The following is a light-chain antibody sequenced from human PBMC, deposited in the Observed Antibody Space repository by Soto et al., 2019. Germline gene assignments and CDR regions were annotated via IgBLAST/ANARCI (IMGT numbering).Light chain of an antibody. CDR3: QHYNSYSEA. Sequence: EIQMTQSPSNLSGSVGDRITITCRASQTISSWLAWYQQKPGKAPKLLIYKASTLKSGVPSRFSGSGSGTEFTLTISSLQPDDFATYYCQHYNSYSEAFGQGTKVDNK. CDR2: KAS. CDR1: QTISSW. J-gene: IGKJ1*01. V-gene: IGKV1-5*03.